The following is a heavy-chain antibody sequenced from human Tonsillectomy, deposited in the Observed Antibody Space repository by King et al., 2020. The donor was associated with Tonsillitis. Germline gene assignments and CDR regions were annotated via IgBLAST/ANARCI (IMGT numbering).Heavy chain of an antibody. J-gene: IGHJ4*02. D-gene: IGHD2-2*01. CDR3: AKDHTLLVRSYIDY. CDR1: GFTFDDYV. Sequence: VQLVESGGGLVQPGRSLRLSCAASGFTFDDYVMHWVRQAPGKGLEWVSGISWNSGSIGYADSVKGRFTISRDNAKNSLYLQMNSLRAEDTALYYCAKDHTLLVRSYIDYWGQGTLVTVSS. CDR2: ISWNSGSI. V-gene: IGHV3-9*01.